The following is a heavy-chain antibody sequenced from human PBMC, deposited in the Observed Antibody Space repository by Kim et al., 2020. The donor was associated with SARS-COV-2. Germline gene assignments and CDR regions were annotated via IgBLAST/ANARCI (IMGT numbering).Heavy chain of an antibody. CDR3: ARNSNYYDSSGIFDY. CDR1: GGSISSGGYS. J-gene: IGHJ4*02. D-gene: IGHD3-22*01. CDR2: IYHSGST. Sequence: SETLSLTCAVSGGSISSGGYSWSWIRQPPGKGLEWIGYIYHSGSTYYNPSLKSRVTISVDRSKNQFSLKLSSVTAADTAVYYCARNSNYYDSSGIFDYWGQGTLVTVSS. V-gene: IGHV4-30-2*01.